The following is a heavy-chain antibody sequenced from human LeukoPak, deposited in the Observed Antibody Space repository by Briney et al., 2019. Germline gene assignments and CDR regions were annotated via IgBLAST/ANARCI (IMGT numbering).Heavy chain of an antibody. J-gene: IGHJ4*02. CDR3: ARDLLERGIAVAFFDY. D-gene: IGHD6-19*01. CDR1: GGSISSGSYY. V-gene: IGHV4-61*02. Sequence: SETLSLTCTVSGGSISSGSYYWSWIRQPAGTGLEWIGRIYTSGSTNYNPSLKSRVTISVDTSKNQFSLKLTSVTAADTAVYYCARDLLERGIAVAFFDYWGQGTLVTVSS. CDR2: IYTSGST.